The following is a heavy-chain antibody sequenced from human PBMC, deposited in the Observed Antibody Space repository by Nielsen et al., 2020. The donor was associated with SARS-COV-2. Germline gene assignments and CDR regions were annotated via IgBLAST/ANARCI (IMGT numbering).Heavy chain of an antibody. CDR3: ARARATIFGLVMSYGMDV. CDR1: GHTFIGYY. J-gene: IGHJ6*02. CDR2: INPNTEGT. Sequence: ASVKVSCKASGHTFIGYYIHWVRQAPGQGLEWMGWINPNTEGTNYAQNFQGRVTMASDMSTSTAYMELTSDDTAVYYCARARATIFGLVMSYGMDVWGQGTTVAVSS. D-gene: IGHD3/OR15-3a*01. V-gene: IGHV1-2*02.